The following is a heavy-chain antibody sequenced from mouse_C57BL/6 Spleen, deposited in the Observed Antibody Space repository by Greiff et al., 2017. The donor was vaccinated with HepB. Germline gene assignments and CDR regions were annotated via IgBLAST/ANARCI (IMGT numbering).Heavy chain of an antibody. V-gene: IGHV5-6*01. Sequence: EVMLVESGGDLVKPGGSLKLSCAASGFTFSSYGMSLVRQTPDKRLEWVATISSGGSYTYYPDSVKGRFTISRDNAKNTLYLQMSSLKSDDTAMYYCARLMVTTGYYAMDYWGQGTSDPGTS. CDR1: GFTFSSYG. CDR2: ISSGGSYT. CDR3: ARLMVTTGYYAMDY. D-gene: IGHD2-2*01. J-gene: IGHJ4*01.